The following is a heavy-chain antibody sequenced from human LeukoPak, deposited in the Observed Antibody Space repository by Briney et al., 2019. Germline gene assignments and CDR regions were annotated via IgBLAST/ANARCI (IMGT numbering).Heavy chain of an antibody. V-gene: IGHV3-23*01. Sequence: PGGSLRLSCAASGFTFSSYEMNWVRQAPGKGLEWVSAISGSGGSTYYADSVKGRFTISRDNSKNTLYLQMNSLRAEDTAVYYCAKDRNDILTGHGPSGAEYFQHWGQGTLVTVSS. J-gene: IGHJ1*01. CDR2: ISGSGGST. CDR3: AKDRNDILTGHGPSGAEYFQH. D-gene: IGHD3-9*01. CDR1: GFTFSSYE.